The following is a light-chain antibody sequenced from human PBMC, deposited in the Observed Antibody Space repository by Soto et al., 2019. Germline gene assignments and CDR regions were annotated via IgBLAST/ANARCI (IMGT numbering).Light chain of an antibody. CDR2: GAS. Sequence: EIVMTQSPSTLSVSPGGRATLSCRASQSISDTLAWYQQKPGQAPRLLIHGASTRAPGFPARFSGSGSGTDFTLTISSLQSEDFAVYYCQQYDNTPWTFGQGTKVDI. CDR3: QQYDNTPWT. CDR1: QSISDT. V-gene: IGKV3-15*01. J-gene: IGKJ1*01.